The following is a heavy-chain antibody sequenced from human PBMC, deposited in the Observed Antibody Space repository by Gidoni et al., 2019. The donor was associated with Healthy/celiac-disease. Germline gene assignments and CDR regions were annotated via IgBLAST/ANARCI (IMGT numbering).Heavy chain of an antibody. J-gene: IGHJ3*02. V-gene: IGHV3-21*01. CDR2: ISSSSSYI. D-gene: IGHD4-4*01. Sequence: EVQLVESGGGLVKPGGSLRLSCAASGVTFVSYSMNWVRQAPGKGLEWVSSISSSSSYIYYADSVKGRFTISRDNAKNSLYLQMNSLRAEDTAVYYCARVTSGSNYFSADAFDIWGQGTMVTVSS. CDR1: GVTFVSYS. CDR3: ARVTSGSNYFSADAFDI.